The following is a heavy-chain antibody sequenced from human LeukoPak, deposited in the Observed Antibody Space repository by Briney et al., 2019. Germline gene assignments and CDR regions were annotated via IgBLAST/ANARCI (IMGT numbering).Heavy chain of an antibody. D-gene: IGHD6-13*01. CDR2: SHHSGSN. Sequence: SGTMSFNCAVSGGSISSGNWCPCVRQPPGRRLEWFGESHHSGSNTYNPSLKTRVPMSVNKSKNQFSLQLRSVTTADAALSYCAINVEAAAGPTSFDYWGQGTLVTVS. CDR1: GGSISSGNW. J-gene: IGHJ4*02. V-gene: IGHV4-4*02. CDR3: AINVEAAAGPTSFDY.